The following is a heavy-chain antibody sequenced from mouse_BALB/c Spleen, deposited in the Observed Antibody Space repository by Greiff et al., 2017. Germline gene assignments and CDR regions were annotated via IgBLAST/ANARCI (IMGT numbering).Heavy chain of an antibody. V-gene: IGHV5-6-3*01. CDR2: INSNGGST. CDR3: ARDRGARGFDY. CDR1: GFTFSSYG. Sequence: EVHLVESGGGLVQPGGSLKLSCAASGFTFSSYGMSWVRQTPDKRLELVATINSNGGSTYYPDSVKGRFTISRDNAKNTLYLQMSSLKSEDTAMYYCARDRGARGFDYWGQGTTLTVSS. J-gene: IGHJ2*01. D-gene: IGHD3-3*01.